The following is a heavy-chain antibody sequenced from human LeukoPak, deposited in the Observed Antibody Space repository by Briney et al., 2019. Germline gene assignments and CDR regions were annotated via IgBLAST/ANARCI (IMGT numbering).Heavy chain of an antibody. V-gene: IGHV3-53*01. CDR3: SKVHDYSNDDRLNLDAFDI. J-gene: IGHJ3*02. CDR1: GFTVSSNY. D-gene: IGHD4-11*01. CDR2: IYSGGST. Sequence: GGSLRLSCAASGFTVSSNYMSWVRHAPGKGPEWVSVIYSGGSTYYADSVKGRFTISRDNSKNTLYLQMNSLRAEDTAVYYCSKVHDYSNDDRLNLDAFDIWGQGTMVTVSS.